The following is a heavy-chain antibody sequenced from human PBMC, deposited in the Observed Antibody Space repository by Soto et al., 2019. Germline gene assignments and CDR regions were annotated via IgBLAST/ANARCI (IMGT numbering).Heavy chain of an antibody. Sequence: QVQLVESGGGVVQPGRSLRLSCAASGFTFSSYAMHWVRQAPGKGLEWVAVISYDGSNKYYADSVKGRFTISRDNSKNTLYLQMNSLRAEDTAVYYCAGEGLLWFGEGAFDIWGQGTMVTVSS. D-gene: IGHD3-10*01. CDR1: GFTFSSYA. CDR3: AGEGLLWFGEGAFDI. V-gene: IGHV3-30-3*01. CDR2: ISYDGSNK. J-gene: IGHJ3*02.